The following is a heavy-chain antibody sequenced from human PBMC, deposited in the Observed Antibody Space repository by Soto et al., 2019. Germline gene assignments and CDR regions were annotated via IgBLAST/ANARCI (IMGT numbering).Heavy chain of an antibody. Sequence: QVQLVQSGAEVKQPGASVKVSCRASGYTFTNYDITWVRQAPGQGLEWMGWMNPDSANTGYAQRFQGRXXMXRAXSISTAYMELNSLTSEDTAVYYCARAIRNQLLSDYWGQGTLVTVSS. CDR1: GYTFTNYD. D-gene: IGHD1-26*01. V-gene: IGHV1-8*01. CDR3: ARAIRNQLLSDY. J-gene: IGHJ4*02. CDR2: MNPDSANT.